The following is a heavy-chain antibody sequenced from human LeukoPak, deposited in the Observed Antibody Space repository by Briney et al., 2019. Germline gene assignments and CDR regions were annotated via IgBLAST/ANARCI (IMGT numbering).Heavy chain of an antibody. V-gene: IGHV3-48*02. CDR2: IRSSGDMI. J-gene: IGHJ4*02. Sequence: PGRSLRLSCATSGFTFSSYSMNWVSQAPGKGLEWVSYIRSSGDMIYYADSVKGRFTISRDNAKKSVYLQMNSLRDEDTAVYYCVRDPDALDYWGQGTQVTVSS. CDR1: GFTFSSYS. CDR3: VRDPDALDY.